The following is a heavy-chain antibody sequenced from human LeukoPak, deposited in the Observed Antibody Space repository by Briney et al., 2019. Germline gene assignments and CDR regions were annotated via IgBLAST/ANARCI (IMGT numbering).Heavy chain of an antibody. CDR1: GGSFSGYY. V-gene: IGHV4-34*01. CDR3: ARDPIVGATGVWFDP. J-gene: IGHJ5*02. D-gene: IGHD1-26*01. CDR2: MNDSGSS. Sequence: PSEALSLTCAVYGGSFSGYYWTWIRQPPGMGLEWIGEMNDSGSSNYNPSLKSRVTISVDTSKNQFSLKLSSVTAADTAVYYCARDPIVGATGVWFDPWGQGTLVTVSS.